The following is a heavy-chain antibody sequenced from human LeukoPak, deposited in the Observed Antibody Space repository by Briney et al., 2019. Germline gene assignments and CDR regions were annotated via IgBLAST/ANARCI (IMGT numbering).Heavy chain of an antibody. D-gene: IGHD6-19*01. CDR2: INPNSGGT. CDR3: ARDASGWYRPADH. Sequence: ASVKVSCKASGYTFTGYYMHWVRQAPGQGLEWMGWINPNSGGTNYAQKFQGRVTMTRDTSISTAYMELSRLRSDDTAVYYCARDASGWYRPADHWGQGTLVTVSS. CDR1: GYTFTGYY. V-gene: IGHV1-2*02. J-gene: IGHJ5*02.